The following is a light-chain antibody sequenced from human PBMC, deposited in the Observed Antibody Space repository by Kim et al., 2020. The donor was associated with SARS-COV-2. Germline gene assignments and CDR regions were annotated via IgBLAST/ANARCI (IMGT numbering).Light chain of an antibody. V-gene: IGLV3-1*01. CDR2: QDN. Sequence: VSPGPTASIAGSGDKLGNKYASWYQQKPGQAPVLVVFQDNKRPSGIPVRFSGSKSGNTATLSISGTQAMDEADYYCQAWNSSTARVFGGGTQLTVL. CDR3: QAWNSSTARV. J-gene: IGLJ3*02. CDR1: KLGNKY.